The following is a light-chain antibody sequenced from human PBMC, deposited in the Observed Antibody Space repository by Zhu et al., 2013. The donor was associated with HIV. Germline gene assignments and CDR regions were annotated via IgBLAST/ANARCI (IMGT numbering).Light chain of an antibody. CDR1: QSISNN. Sequence: EIVMTQSPATLSVSPGERATLSCRASQSISNNLAWYQQKPGQAPRLLIYDASARATGIPAGFSGSGTGTEFTLTISRLDPEDFAVYYCQQYGGSPKTFGQGTKVEIK. CDR2: DAS. J-gene: IGKJ1*01. CDR3: QQYGGSPKT. V-gene: IGKV3-15*01.